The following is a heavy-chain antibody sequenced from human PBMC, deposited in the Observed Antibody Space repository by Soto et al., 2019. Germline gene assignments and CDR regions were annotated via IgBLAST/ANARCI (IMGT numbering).Heavy chain of an antibody. V-gene: IGHV1-69*05. CDR1: CRNFICSA. J-gene: IGHJ3*02. D-gene: IGHD3-22*01. Sequence: DSCKGCCRNFICSAFIWVGQAPRQKLEGMGGVIPSFGTANHAQKFQGRVTITRDKSSSSAYMELSSLRSEDTAVYYCARDYDSSGYFVPNGFDIWGQGTMVTVS. CDR3: ARDYDSSGYFVPNGFDI. CDR2: VIPSFGTA.